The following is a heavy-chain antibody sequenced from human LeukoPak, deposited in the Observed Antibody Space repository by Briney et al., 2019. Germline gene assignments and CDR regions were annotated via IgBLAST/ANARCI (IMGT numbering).Heavy chain of an antibody. J-gene: IGHJ4*02. CDR2: INHSGST. CDR3: AIWDSNSAIDY. Sequence: SETLSLTCAVYGGSFSGYYWSSIRQPPGKGLEWIGEINHSGSTDYNPSLKSRVTISVDTSKNQFSLKLSSVTAADTAVYYCAIWDSNSAIDYWGQGTLVTVSS. V-gene: IGHV4-34*01. D-gene: IGHD1-26*01. CDR1: GGSFSGYY.